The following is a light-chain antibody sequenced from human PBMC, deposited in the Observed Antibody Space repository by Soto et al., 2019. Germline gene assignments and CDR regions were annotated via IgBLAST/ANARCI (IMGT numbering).Light chain of an antibody. J-gene: IGKJ1*01. Sequence: GDRVTITCRASQSRNDWLAWYQQKPGKAPKVLIYDASSLQSGVPSRFSGSGSGTEFTLTIDSLQPDDVATYYCLRYNAFSQTFGQGTKVDIK. CDR1: QSRNDW. CDR2: DAS. CDR3: LRYNAFSQT. V-gene: IGKV1-5*01.